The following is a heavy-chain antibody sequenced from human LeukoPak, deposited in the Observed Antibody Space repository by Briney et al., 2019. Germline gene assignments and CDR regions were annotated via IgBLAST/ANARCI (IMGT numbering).Heavy chain of an antibody. V-gene: IGHV4-34*01. CDR1: GGSFSGYY. D-gene: IGHD6-19*01. CDR3: ARSVDRLAPFDF. Sequence: SETLSLTCAVYGGSFSGYYWSWIRQPLGKGLEWIGEINHSGSTNYNPSLKSRVTISVDTSKNQFSLKLSSVTAADTAVYYCARSVDRLAPFDFWGQGTLVSVSS. J-gene: IGHJ4*02. CDR2: INHSGST.